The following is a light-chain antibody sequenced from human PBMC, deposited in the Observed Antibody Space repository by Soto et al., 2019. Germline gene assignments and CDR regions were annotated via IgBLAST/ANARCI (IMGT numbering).Light chain of an antibody. V-gene: IGLV2-23*01. CDR1: SSDVGSYNL. Sequence: QSALTQPASVSGSPGQSITISCTGTSSDVGSYNLVSWYQQHPGKAPKLMIYEGSKRPSGVSNRFSGSKSGNTASLTISGLQAEDEADYYCCSYAGSSYVVFGGGTKLTAL. CDR3: CSYAGSSYVV. J-gene: IGLJ2*01. CDR2: EGS.